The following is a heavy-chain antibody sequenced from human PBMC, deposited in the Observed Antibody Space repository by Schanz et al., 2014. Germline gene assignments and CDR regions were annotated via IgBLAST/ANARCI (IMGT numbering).Heavy chain of an antibody. J-gene: IGHJ4*02. V-gene: IGHV3-13*04. D-gene: IGHD2-2*01. CDR3: AKDSTHIDIVLVPTAIDY. Sequence: AQLMESGGGVVQPGRSLRLSCAASGFSIRNHDMHWVRQATGAGLEWVSAIGTAGDTFYLDSVKGRFTISRDNSKNTLYLHMNTLRSEDTAVYYCAKDSTHIDIVLVPTAIDYWGQGTLVTVSS. CDR1: GFSIRNHD. CDR2: IGTAGDT.